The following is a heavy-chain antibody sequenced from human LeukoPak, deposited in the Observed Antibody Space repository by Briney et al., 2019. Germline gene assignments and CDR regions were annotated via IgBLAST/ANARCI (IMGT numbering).Heavy chain of an antibody. CDR3: TRTGSTGGY. CDR2: IHYSGST. V-gene: IGHV4-61*01. J-gene: IGHJ4*02. Sequence: SETLSLTCTVSGGSVSGGNYYCSWIRQSPGKGLEWVGYIHYSGSTVYNPSLKSRVTMSIDTSKNQFPLNLSSATAADTAVYYCTRTGSTGGYWGQGTLVTVSS. CDR1: GGSVSGGNYY. D-gene: IGHD1-7*01.